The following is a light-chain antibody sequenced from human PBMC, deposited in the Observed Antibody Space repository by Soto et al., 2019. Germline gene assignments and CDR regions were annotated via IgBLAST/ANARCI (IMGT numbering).Light chain of an antibody. J-gene: IGKJ2*01. CDR1: QSIYSS. CDR3: QQSYSAPYT. V-gene: IGKV1-39*01. Sequence: DIQMTQSPSSLSASVGDRVTITCRASQSIYSSLNWYHQKPGKAPKLLIYAASNLQSGVPSRFSGGGSGTDFTLSISSQQPEDFATYYCQQSYSAPYTFGQGTKLEI. CDR2: AAS.